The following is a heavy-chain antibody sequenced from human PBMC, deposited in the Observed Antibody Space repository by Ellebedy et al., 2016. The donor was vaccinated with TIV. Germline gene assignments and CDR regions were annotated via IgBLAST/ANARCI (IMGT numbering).Heavy chain of an antibody. CDR3: ARLVQWLPYFDY. D-gene: IGHD6-19*01. V-gene: IGHV4-39*01. Sequence: GSLRLXXTVSGGSISSSSYYWGWIRQPPGKGLKWIGSIYYSGSTYYNPSLKSRVTISVDTSKNQFSLKLSSVTAADTAVYYCARLVQWLPYFDYWGQGTLVTVSS. CDR2: IYYSGST. CDR1: GGSISSSSYY. J-gene: IGHJ4*02.